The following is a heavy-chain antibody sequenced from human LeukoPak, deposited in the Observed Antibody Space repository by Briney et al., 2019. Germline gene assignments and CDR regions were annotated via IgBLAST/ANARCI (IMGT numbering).Heavy chain of an antibody. V-gene: IGHV1-18*01. CDR3: ARAVRYFDWLFPNWSDP. CDR2: ISAYNGNT. Sequence: ASVKVSCKASGYTFTSYGISWVRQAPGQGLEWMGWISAYNGNTNYAQKLQGRVTMTTDTSTSTAYMELRSLRSDDTAVYYCARAVRYFDWLFPNWSDPWGQGTLVTVSS. D-gene: IGHD3-9*01. CDR1: GYTFTSYG. J-gene: IGHJ5*02.